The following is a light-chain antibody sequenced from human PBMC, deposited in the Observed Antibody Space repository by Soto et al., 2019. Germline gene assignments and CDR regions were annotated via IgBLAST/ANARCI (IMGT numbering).Light chain of an antibody. J-gene: IGLJ1*01. Sequence: QPVLTQPPSASGSPGQSVTISCTGTSSDVGGYNYVSWYQQHPGKAPKLMVYEVSKRPSGVPDRFSGSKSGNTASLTVSGLQAEDEADYYCSSYAGSNTYVFGTGTRSPS. CDR3: SSYAGSNTYV. CDR2: EVS. V-gene: IGLV2-8*01. CDR1: SSDVGGYNY.